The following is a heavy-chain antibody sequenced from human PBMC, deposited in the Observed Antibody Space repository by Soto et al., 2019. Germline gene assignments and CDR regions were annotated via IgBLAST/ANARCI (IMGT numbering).Heavy chain of an antibody. CDR3: AREENCSGGTCYSEYFHR. D-gene: IGHD2-15*01. Sequence: ASVKVSCKASGYLFTAYSMHWVRLAPGQGLEWMGVVNPSGGSTKYAHNFQGRATMTRDTSTTTIYMELSSLRSDDTAIYYCAREENCSGGTCYSEYFHRWGQGTLVTVSS. CDR1: GYLFTAYS. J-gene: IGHJ1*01. CDR2: VNPSGGST. V-gene: IGHV1-46*01.